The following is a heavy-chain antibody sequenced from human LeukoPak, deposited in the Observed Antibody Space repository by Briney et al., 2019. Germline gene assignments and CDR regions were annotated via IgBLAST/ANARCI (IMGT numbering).Heavy chain of an antibody. CDR2: IYYSGSH. V-gene: IGHV4-39*07. Sequence: SETLSLTCTVSGGSISSSSYYWGWIRQPPGKGLEWIGSIYYSGSHYYNPSLKGRVTISVETSKNQFSLKLSSVTAADTAVYYCARDSSGWSYYYYYMDVWGKGTTVTVSS. CDR3: ARDSSGWSYYYYYMDV. D-gene: IGHD6-19*01. J-gene: IGHJ6*03. CDR1: GGSISSSSYY.